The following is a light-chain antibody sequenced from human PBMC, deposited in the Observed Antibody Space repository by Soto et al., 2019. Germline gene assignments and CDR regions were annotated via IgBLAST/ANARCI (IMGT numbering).Light chain of an antibody. CDR3: SSYTISTTLV. CDR1: SSDVGSYNL. J-gene: IGLJ1*01. Sequence: QSVLTQPASVSGSPGQSITIPCTGTSSDVGSYNLVSWYQQYPGKAPKLMIYEGFKRPSGVSHRFSGSKSGNTASLTISGLQAEDGADYYCSSYTISTTLVFGTGTKVTVL. V-gene: IGLV2-14*02. CDR2: EGF.